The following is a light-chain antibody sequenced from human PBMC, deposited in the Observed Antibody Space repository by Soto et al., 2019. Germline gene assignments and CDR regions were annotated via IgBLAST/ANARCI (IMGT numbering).Light chain of an antibody. CDR2: GNN. J-gene: IGLJ1*01. Sequence: QSALTQSPSVSGAPGQRGSISCTGTSSNIGAGFDVHWYQQLPATAPKLLIYGNNNRPSGVPDRFSGSKSGTSASLAITGLQAEDEADYYCQSYDTSRSGGSVFGTGTKLTVL. CDR1: SSNIGAGFD. V-gene: IGLV1-40*01. CDR3: QSYDTSRSGGSV.